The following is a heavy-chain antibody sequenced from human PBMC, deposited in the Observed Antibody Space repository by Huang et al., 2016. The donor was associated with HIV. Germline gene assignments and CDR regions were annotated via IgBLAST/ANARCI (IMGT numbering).Heavy chain of an antibody. CDR2: IRDIGST. V-gene: IGHV4-34*02. CDR3: ARMFKYDSGGYWGNDAFDI. CDR1: GGSFSGHY. D-gene: IGHD3-22*01. J-gene: IGHJ3*02. Sequence: QVQIQQWGAELLKPSETLSLTCAVSGGSFSGHYWTWIRQPPGRGLEWIGEIRDIGSTTSNPSLKSRVTISGDTSQSQFSLKLNSVTAADTAIYYCARMFKYDSGGYWGNDAFDIWGQGTMVTVSS.